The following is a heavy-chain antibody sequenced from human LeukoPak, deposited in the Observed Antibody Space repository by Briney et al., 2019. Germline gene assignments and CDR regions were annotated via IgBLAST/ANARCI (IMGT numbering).Heavy chain of an antibody. Sequence: PSETLSLTCTVSGGSISSYYWSWIRQPPGKGLEWIGYIYYSGSANYNPSLKSRVTISVDTSKNQFSLKLSSVTAADTAVYYCARLVVRGVIIIWGQGTLVTVSS. CDR2: IYYSGSA. CDR3: ARLVVRGVIII. CDR1: GGSISSYY. V-gene: IGHV4-59*08. J-gene: IGHJ4*02. D-gene: IGHD3-10*01.